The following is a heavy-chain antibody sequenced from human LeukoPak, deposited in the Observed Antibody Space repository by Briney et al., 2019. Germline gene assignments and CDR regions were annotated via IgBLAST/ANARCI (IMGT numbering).Heavy chain of an antibody. CDR2: INSDGSKI. CDR3: ARGFNVDQPNWFDL. Sequence: PGGSLRLSCAASGFTFSNYWMHWVRQTPGKGLVWVSGINSDGSKILYADSVKGRFTISRDNAKNTLSLQMNSLRAEDTALYYCARGFNVDQPNWFDLWGQGTLVTVSS. V-gene: IGHV3-74*01. D-gene: IGHD3-10*01. CDR1: GFTFSNYW. J-gene: IGHJ5*02.